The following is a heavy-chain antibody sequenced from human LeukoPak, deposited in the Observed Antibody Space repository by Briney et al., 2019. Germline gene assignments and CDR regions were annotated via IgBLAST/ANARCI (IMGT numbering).Heavy chain of an antibody. Sequence: ASVKVSCKTSGYTFSSHGVTWVRQAPGQGLEWMGWIRTHNGDTDYAQNLQGRVTLTTDTSTNMVYMELRSLTSDDTAVYYCARVRYGDYQDALDIWGRGTMVIVSS. J-gene: IGHJ3*02. D-gene: IGHD2-21*02. V-gene: IGHV1-18*01. CDR1: GYTFSSHG. CDR2: IRTHNGDT. CDR3: ARVRYGDYQDALDI.